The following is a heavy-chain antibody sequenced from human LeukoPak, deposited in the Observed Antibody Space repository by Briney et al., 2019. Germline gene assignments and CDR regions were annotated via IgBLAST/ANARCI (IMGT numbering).Heavy chain of an antibody. D-gene: IGHD6-19*01. CDR1: GFTFNNYW. Sequence: PGGSLRLSCAASGFTFNNYWLTWVHQAPGKGLEWVAKISQDGSEKYYVDSVKGRFTISRDSGKNSLYLQMNSLRAEDTAVYYCARAVGSSGCDYWGQGTLVTVSS. CDR2: ISQDGSEK. V-gene: IGHV3-7*01. J-gene: IGHJ4*02. CDR3: ARAVGSSGCDY.